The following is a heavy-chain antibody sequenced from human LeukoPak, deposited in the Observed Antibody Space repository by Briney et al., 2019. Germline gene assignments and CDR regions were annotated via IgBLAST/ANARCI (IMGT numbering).Heavy chain of an antibody. Sequence: GRSLRLSCAASGFTFSSYGMHWVRQAPGKGLEWVSAMSGSGRSTYYADSVKGRFTISRDNSKNTVYLQMNSLRAEDTAEYYCAKDMGEDGSYFLDYWGQGTLVTVSS. V-gene: IGHV3-23*01. D-gene: IGHD1-26*01. J-gene: IGHJ4*02. CDR2: MSGSGRST. CDR3: AKDMGEDGSYFLDY. CDR1: GFTFSSYG.